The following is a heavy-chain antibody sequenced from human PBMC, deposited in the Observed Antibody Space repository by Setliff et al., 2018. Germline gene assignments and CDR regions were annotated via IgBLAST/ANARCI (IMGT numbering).Heavy chain of an antibody. V-gene: IGHV4-59*01. CDR2: IYYSGST. CDR1: GDSISSYY. D-gene: IGHD7-27*01. Sequence: KASETLSLTCTVSGDSISSYYWSWIRQPPGKGLEWIGYIYYSGSTNYNPSLKSRVTMSVATFENHFSLKLNSLTAGDTAVYYCARVTNWGLDLRFDPWGQGILVTVSS. J-gene: IGHJ5*02. CDR3: ARVTNWGLDLRFDP.